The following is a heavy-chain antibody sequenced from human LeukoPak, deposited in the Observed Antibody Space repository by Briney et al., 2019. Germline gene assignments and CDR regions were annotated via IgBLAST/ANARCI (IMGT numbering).Heavy chain of an antibody. CDR3: ARGRYGGGWYDY. D-gene: IGHD6-19*01. V-gene: IGHV4-59*01. CDR1: GGSIGTYY. CDR2: IYYTGST. Sequence: SETLSLTCTVSGGSIGTYYWSWIRQPPGKGLEYIAYIYYTGSTDYNPSFKSRVRMSLDTSKNQFSLVLNCVTAADTAVYYCARGRYGGGWYDYWGQGTLVTVSS. J-gene: IGHJ4*02.